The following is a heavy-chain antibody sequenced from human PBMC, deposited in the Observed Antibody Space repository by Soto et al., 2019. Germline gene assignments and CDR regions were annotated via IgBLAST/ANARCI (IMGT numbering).Heavy chain of an antibody. V-gene: IGHV3-23*01. CDR2: TSVSGGST. Sequence: EVQLLESGGGLVQPGGSLRLSCAASGFTFSSYAMSWVRQAPGKGLEWVSGTSVSGGSTYYADSVKGRFTISRDNSKNTLYLQMNSLRAEDTAVYYCANDSPRSGWSAFDYWGQGSLVTVSS. J-gene: IGHJ4*02. CDR3: ANDSPRSGWSAFDY. CDR1: GFTFSSYA. D-gene: IGHD6-19*01.